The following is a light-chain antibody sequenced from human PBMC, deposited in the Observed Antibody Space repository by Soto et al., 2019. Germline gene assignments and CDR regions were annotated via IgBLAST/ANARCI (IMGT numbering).Light chain of an antibody. J-gene: IGKJ4*01. Sequence: DIQMTQSPSSVSASVGDRVSITCRASQGISSWLAWYQQKPGRAPKLLIYTGSSLQSGVPSRFSGIGSRTDFTLTISSLQPEDVASYYCLQANSFPLPFGGGTKVEIK. CDR2: TGS. CDR1: QGISSW. CDR3: LQANSFPLP. V-gene: IGKV1-12*01.